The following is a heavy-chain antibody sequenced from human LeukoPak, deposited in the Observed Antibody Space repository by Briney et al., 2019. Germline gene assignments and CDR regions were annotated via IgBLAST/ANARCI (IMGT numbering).Heavy chain of an antibody. CDR1: RFSFSDYT. J-gene: IGHJ4*02. CDR3: ARDRRATPMYFFDF. V-gene: IGHV3-23*01. CDR2: IRHSGVDS. D-gene: IGHD2-15*01. Sequence: PGGSLRLSCEASRFSFSDYTMSWVRQPPGKGLEWVSGIRHSGVDSSYADSVKGRFTISRDNSKNMLYLQMNSLRDDDTGVYYCARDRRATPMYFFDFWGQGTPVTVSS.